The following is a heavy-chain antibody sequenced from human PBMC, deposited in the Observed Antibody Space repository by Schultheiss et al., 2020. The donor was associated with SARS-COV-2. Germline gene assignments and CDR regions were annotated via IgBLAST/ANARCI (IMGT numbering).Heavy chain of an antibody. J-gene: IGHJ6*02. D-gene: IGHD4-17*01. CDR2: INPNSGGT. V-gene: IGHV1-2*02. Sequence: ASVKVSCKASGYTFTSYYIHWVRQAPGQGLEWMGWINPNSGGTNYAQKFQGRVTMTRDTSISTAYMELSRLRSDDTAVYYCAREEPIYGDYPYYYYYYGMDVWGQGTTVTVSS. CDR3: AREEPIYGDYPYYYYYYGMDV. CDR1: GYTFTSYY.